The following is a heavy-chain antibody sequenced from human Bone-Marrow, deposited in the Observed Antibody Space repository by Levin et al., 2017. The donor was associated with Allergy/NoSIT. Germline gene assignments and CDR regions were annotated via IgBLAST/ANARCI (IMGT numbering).Heavy chain of an antibody. CDR1: GFSFRSHE. CDR3: ARAVVAAVSDF. CDR2: ISGSGSLI. J-gene: IGHJ4*02. Sequence: GESLKISCAASGFSFRSHEMNWIRQAPGKALEWVSFISGSGSLIYYADSVKGRFTISRDNAKNSLHLQMNSLRADDTAIYYCARAVVAAVSDFWGQGTLVTVSS. D-gene: IGHD2-15*01. V-gene: IGHV3-48*03.